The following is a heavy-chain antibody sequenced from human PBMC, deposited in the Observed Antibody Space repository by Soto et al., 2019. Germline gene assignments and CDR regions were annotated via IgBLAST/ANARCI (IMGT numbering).Heavy chain of an antibody. Sequence: QVQLQQWGAGLLKPSETLSLTCAVYGGSFSGYYWSWIRQPPGKGLEWIGEINHSGSTNYNPSLKSRVTISGDTSKTQFSLKLSSVTAADTAVYYCARDATGGSGSYYTGRNAFDIWGQGTMVTVSS. D-gene: IGHD3-10*01. V-gene: IGHV4-34*01. J-gene: IGHJ3*02. CDR3: ARDATGGSGSYYTGRNAFDI. CDR1: GGSFSGYY. CDR2: INHSGST.